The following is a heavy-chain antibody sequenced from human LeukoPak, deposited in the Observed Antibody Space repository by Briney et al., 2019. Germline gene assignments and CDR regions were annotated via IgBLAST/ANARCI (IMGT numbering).Heavy chain of an antibody. CDR2: IYHSGST. V-gene: IGHV4-30-2*03. D-gene: IGHD4-11*01. CDR3: ARQDTYMTTVTTFDY. Sequence: TSETLSLTCAVSGGSISSGGYSWSWIRQPPGKGLEWIGYIYHSGSTYYNPSLKSRVTISVDTSKNQFSLKLSSVTAADTAVYYCARQDTYMTTVTTFDYWGQGTLVTVSS. CDR1: GGSISSGGYS. J-gene: IGHJ4*02.